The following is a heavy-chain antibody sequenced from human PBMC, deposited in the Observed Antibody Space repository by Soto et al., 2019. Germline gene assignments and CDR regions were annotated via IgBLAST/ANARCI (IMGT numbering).Heavy chain of an antibody. CDR1: GGSFSGYY. J-gene: IGHJ4*02. CDR3: AKAHYDILTGYRGIDY. D-gene: IGHD3-9*01. CDR2: INHSGGT. Sequence: LPETLSLTCAVYGGSFSGYYWSWIRQPPGKGLEWIGEINHSGGTNYNPSLKSRVTISVDTSKNQFSLKLSSVTAADTAVYYCAKAHYDILTGYRGIDYWGQGTLVTVSS. V-gene: IGHV4-34*01.